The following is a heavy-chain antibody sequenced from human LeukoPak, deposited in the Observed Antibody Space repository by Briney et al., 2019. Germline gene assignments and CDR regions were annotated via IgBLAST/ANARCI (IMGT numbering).Heavy chain of an antibody. J-gene: IGHJ4*02. Sequence: PSETLSLTCSVSGGSISSSSYYWGWIRQPPGKGLEWIGSIYSSGITNYNPSLESRLSISVDMSNNQFSLKLSSVTAADAAVYYCARDDLQGAGPFDYWGQGTLVTVSS. CDR1: GGSISSSSYY. CDR2: IYSSGIT. V-gene: IGHV4-39*07. CDR3: ARDDLQGAGPFDY. D-gene: IGHD1-26*01.